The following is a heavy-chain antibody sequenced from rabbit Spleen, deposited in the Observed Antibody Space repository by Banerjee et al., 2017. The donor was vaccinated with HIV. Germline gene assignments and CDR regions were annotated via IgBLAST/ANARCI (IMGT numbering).Heavy chain of an antibody. CDR2: INAATAKP. Sequence: QSLEESGGDLVKPGASLTLTCTASGFTFSSCWMCWVRQAPGKGLEWIACINAATAKPVYATWAKGRFTISRTSSTTVTLRMTSLTAADRATYFCARDLLGVIGWNFSLWGPGTLVTVS. J-gene: IGHJ4*01. D-gene: IGHD1-1*01. CDR3: ARDLLGVIGWNFSL. V-gene: IGHV1S40*01. CDR1: GFTFSSCW.